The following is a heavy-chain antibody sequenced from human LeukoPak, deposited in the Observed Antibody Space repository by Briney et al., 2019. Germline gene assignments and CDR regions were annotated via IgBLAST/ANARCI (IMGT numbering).Heavy chain of an antibody. CDR2: ISYDGSNK. CDR1: GFTFSSYA. J-gene: IGHJ4*02. V-gene: IGHV3-30*04. D-gene: IGHD6-19*01. Sequence: GGSLRLSCAASGFTFSSYAMHWVRQAPGKGLEGVAVISYDGSNKYYADSVKGRFTISRDNSKNTLYLQMNSLRAEDTAVYYCARAPPYSSGWYLDYWGQGTLVTVSS. CDR3: ARAPPYSSGWYLDY.